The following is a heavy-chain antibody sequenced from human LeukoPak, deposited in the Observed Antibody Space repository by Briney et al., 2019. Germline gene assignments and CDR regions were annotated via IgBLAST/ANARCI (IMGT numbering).Heavy chain of an antibody. CDR3: ARGTGCTGGSCSYYGMDV. Sequence: ASVKVSCKGSGYTFSSYAIHWVRQAPGQRLEWMGWINAGNGDTKYSQKFQGRVTITRDTSATTAYMELSSLRSEDTAVYYCARGTGCTGGSCSYYGMDVWGQGTTVTVSS. CDR2: INAGNGDT. CDR1: GYTFSSYA. V-gene: IGHV1-3*01. J-gene: IGHJ6*02. D-gene: IGHD2-15*01.